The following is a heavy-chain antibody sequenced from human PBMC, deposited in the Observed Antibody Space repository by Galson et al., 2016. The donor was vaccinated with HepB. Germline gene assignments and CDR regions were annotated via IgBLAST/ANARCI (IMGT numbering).Heavy chain of an antibody. CDR3: TPLPTGQQPYYSDL. Sequence: SLRLSCAASGFTFSHAWMSWVRQAPGKGLEWVGRMKSILDGGSTDYAAPVKGRFTISRDDAKNTVYLQMKRLRMDDTATYYCTPLPTGQQPYYSDLWGQGTLVIVSS. CDR2: MKSILDGGST. CDR1: GFTFSHAW. V-gene: IGHV3-15*01. D-gene: IGHD6-13*01. J-gene: IGHJ5*02.